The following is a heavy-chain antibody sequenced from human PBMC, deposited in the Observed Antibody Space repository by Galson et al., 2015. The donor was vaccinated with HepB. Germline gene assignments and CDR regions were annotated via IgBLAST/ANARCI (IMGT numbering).Heavy chain of an antibody. Sequence: SVKVSCKASGSTFTSYYMHWVRQAPGQGLEWMGIINPSGGSTSYAQKFQGRVTMTRDTSTSTVYMELSSLRSEDTAVYYCARDRGAGGGVSRVSVPSDYWGQGTLVTVSS. D-gene: IGHD2-8*02. V-gene: IGHV1-46*01. CDR2: INPSGGST. CDR1: GSTFTSYY. CDR3: ARDRGAGGGVSRVSVPSDY. J-gene: IGHJ4*02.